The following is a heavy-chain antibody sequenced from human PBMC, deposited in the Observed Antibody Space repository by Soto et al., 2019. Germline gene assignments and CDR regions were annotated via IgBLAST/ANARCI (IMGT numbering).Heavy chain of an antibody. D-gene: IGHD3-3*01. CDR3: AKDPNYDFWSGYSGSGWFDP. CDR2: ISGSSSNM. J-gene: IGHJ5*02. V-gene: IGHV3-21*01. CDR1: GFTFSSYS. Sequence: GESLKISCAASGFTFSSYSMNWVRQTPGKGLEWVSSISGSSSNMYYADSVKGRFTISRDNAKNSLYLQMNSLRAEDTAVYYCAKDPNYDFWSGYSGSGWFDPWGQGTLVTVSS.